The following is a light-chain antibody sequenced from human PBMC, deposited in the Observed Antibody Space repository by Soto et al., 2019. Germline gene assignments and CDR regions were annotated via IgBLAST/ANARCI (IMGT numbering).Light chain of an antibody. CDR1: QGLSIW. CDR2: SAS. J-gene: IGKJ5*01. V-gene: IGKV1-39*01. Sequence: DIQMTQSPSTLSASVGDRVTIICRASQGLSIWLAWYRQKPGKAPKLLIYSASVLHSGVPSRFSGSGSETDFSLTINSLQSEDYATYFCQQSYRTPQITFGPGTRLEIK. CDR3: QQSYRTPQIT.